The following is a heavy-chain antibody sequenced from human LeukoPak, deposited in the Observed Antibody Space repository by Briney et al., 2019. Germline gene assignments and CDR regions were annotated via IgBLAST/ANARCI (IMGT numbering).Heavy chain of an antibody. J-gene: IGHJ4*02. CDR2: ISGSGGST. Sequence: GGSLRLSCAASGFTFSSYAMSWVRQAPGKGLEWVSAISGSGGSTYYADSVKGRFTISRDNSKNTLYLQMNSLRAEDTAVYYCAKDGFRNRGGPYYFDYWGQGTLVTVSS. CDR1: GFTFSSYA. D-gene: IGHD3-10*01. V-gene: IGHV3-23*01. CDR3: AKDGFRNRGGPYYFDY.